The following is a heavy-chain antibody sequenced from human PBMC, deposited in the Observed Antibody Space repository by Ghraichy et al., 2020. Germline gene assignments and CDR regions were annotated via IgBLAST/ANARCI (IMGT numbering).Heavy chain of an antibody. D-gene: IGHD6-19*01. CDR1: GFTFSSYS. V-gene: IGHV3-21*01. CDR3: ARDQTPVAEDLYYYYYGMDV. Sequence: GGSLRLSCAASGFTFSSYSMNWVRQAPGKGLEWVSSISSSSSYIYYADSVKGRFTISRDNAKNSLYLQMNSLRAEDTAVYYCARDQTPVAEDLYYYYYGMDVWGQGTTVTVSS. J-gene: IGHJ6*02. CDR2: ISSSSSYI.